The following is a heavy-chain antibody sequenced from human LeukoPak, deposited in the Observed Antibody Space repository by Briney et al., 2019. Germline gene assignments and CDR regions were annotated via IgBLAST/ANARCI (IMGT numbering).Heavy chain of an antibody. J-gene: IGHJ4*02. V-gene: IGHV3-33*01. D-gene: IGHD3-10*01. CDR3: AREIFGSGSYPDC. Sequence: YTDSVKGRFTISRDNSKNTVYLQMNSLGGEDTAVYYCAREIFGSGSYPDCWGQGTLVTVSS.